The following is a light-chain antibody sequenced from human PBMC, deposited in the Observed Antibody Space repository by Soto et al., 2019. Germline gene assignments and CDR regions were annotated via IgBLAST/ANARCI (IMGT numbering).Light chain of an antibody. CDR1: QSVSSSY. CDR3: QQRRSWQVT. J-gene: IGKJ5*01. Sequence: EIVLTQSPGTLSLSPGERATLSCRASQSVSSSYLAWYQQKPGQAPRLLIYSASSRATGIPDRFSGSGSGTDFTLTISRLEPEDFAVYYCQQRRSWQVTFGQGTRLEIK. CDR2: SAS. V-gene: IGKV3D-20*02.